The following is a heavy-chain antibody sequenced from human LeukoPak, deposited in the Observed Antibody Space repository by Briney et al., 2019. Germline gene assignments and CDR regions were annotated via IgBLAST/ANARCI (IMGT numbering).Heavy chain of an antibody. CDR2: INPSGGST. D-gene: IGHD5-18*01. V-gene: IGHV1-46*01. CDR3: ARESGYSYGFGTQLNWFDP. J-gene: IGHJ5*02. CDR1: GYTFTSYY. Sequence: ASVKVSCKASGYTFTSYYMHWVRQAPGQGLEWMGLINPSGGSTSYAQKFQGRVTMTRDTSTSTVYMELSSLRSEDTAVYYCARESGYSYGFGTQLNWFDPWGQGTLVTVSS.